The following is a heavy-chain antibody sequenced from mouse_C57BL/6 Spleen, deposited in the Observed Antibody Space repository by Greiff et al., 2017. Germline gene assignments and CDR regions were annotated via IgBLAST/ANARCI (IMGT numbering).Heavy chain of an antibody. CDR1: GYTFTSYG. Sequence: QVQLQQSGAELARPGASVKLSCKASGYTFTSYGISWVKQRPGQGLEWIGEIYPRSGNTYYNEKFKGKATLTADKSSSTAYMELRSLTSEDSAVYVCARSRYYGSSYGFAYWGQGTLVTVSA. CDR2: IYPRSGNT. J-gene: IGHJ3*01. D-gene: IGHD1-1*01. CDR3: ARSRYYGSSYGFAY. V-gene: IGHV1-81*01.